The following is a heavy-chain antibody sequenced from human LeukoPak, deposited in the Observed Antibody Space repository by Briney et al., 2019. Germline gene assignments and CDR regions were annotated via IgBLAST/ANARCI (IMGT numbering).Heavy chain of an antibody. CDR3: AREGYCSSTSCYYLDY. J-gene: IGHJ4*02. CDR2: ISAYNGNT. V-gene: IGHV1-18*04. Sequence: GASVKVSCKASGYTFTGYYMHWVRQAPGQGLEWMGWISAYNGNTNYAQKLQGRVTMTTDTSTSTAYMELRSLRSDDTAVYYCAREGYCSSTSCYYLDYWGQGTLVTVSS. D-gene: IGHD2-2*01. CDR1: GYTFTGYY.